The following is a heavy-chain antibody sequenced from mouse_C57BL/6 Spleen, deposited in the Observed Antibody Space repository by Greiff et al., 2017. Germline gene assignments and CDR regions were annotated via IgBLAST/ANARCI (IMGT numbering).Heavy chain of an antibody. CDR2: IYPGDGDT. D-gene: IGHD2-3*01. V-gene: IGHV1-82*01. CDR3: ARSSYDGYPFDY. CDR1: GYAFSSSW. Sequence: QVQLQQSGPELVKPGASVKISCKASGYAFSSSWMNWVKQRPGKGLEWIGRIYPGDGDTNYNGKFKGKATLTADKSSSTAYMQLSSLTSEDSAVYFCARSSYDGYPFDYWGQGTTLTVSS. J-gene: IGHJ2*01.